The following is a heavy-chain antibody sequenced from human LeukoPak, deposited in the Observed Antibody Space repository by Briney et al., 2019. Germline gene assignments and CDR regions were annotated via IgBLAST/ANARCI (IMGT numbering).Heavy chain of an antibody. CDR1: GFNFSTYA. CDR3: AKDMRRSGRYTFDF. D-gene: IGHD6-19*01. V-gene: IGHV3-23*01. Sequence: GGSLRLSCAASGFNFSTYAMTWVRQAPGKGLEWVSGISGSGGNTYYADSVKGRFTISRDNSKNTLYLQMNSLRAEDTAVYSCAKDMRRSGRYTFDFWGQGTLVTVSS. J-gene: IGHJ4*02. CDR2: ISGSGGNT.